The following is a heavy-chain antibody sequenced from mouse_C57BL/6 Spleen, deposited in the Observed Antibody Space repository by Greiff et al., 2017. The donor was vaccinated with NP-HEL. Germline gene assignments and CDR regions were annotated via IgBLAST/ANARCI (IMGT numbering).Heavy chain of an antibody. D-gene: IGHD1-1*01. CDR2: ISYDGSN. J-gene: IGHJ2*01. CDR1: GYSITSGYY. V-gene: IGHV3-6*01. CDR3: AREGYYESFFDY. Sequence: EVQRVESGPGLVKPSQSLSLTCSVTGYSITSGYYWNWIRQFPGNKLEWMGYISYDGSNNYNPSLKNRISITRDTSKNQFFLKLNSVTTEDTATYYCAREGYYESFFDYWGQGTTLTVSS.